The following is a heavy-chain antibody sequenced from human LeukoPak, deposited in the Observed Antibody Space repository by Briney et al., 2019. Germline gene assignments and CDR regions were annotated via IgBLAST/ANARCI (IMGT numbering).Heavy chain of an antibody. CDR2: MDEYGSDI. J-gene: IGHJ4*02. CDR1: GFDFSGFS. D-gene: IGHD2-2*01. Sequence: GGSLRLSCVVSGFDFSGFSMSWVRQAPGKGLEWVAIMDEYGSDIFYVESVKGRFIISRANARNSLYLQMNNLRAEDTAVYYCASPRGCGSARCNNFDYWGQGTLVTVSS. V-gene: IGHV3-7*01. CDR3: ASPRGCGSARCNNFDY.